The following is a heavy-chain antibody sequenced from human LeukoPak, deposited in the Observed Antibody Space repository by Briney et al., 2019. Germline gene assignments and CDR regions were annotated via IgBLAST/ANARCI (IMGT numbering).Heavy chain of an antibody. D-gene: IGHD3-10*01. CDR3: ARAPDSSYYYGSAAGWFDP. CDR2: IYYSGST. V-gene: IGHV4-59*01. CDR1: GGSISSYY. Sequence: SETLSLTCTVSGGSISSYYWSWIRQPPGKGLEWIGYIYYSGSTNYNPSLKSRVTISVDTSKNQFSLKLSSVTAADTAVYYCARAPDSSYYYGSAAGWFDPWGQGTLVTASS. J-gene: IGHJ5*02.